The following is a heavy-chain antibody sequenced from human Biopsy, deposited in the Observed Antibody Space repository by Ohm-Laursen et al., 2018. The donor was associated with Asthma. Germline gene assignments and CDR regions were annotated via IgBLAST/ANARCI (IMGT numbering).Heavy chain of an antibody. V-gene: IGHV1-3*04. Sequence: ASVKVSCKASGYNFISFAIHWVRQAPGQRLEWMGWVNTGNDDTKYSQKFQGRVTITRDTSASTAYMELRSLRSEDMATYYCARTYYDFLTGQVKDVFGVWGQGTMVTVSS. CDR3: ARTYYDFLTGQVKDVFGV. J-gene: IGHJ3*01. CDR1: GYNFISFA. D-gene: IGHD3-9*01. CDR2: VNTGNDDT.